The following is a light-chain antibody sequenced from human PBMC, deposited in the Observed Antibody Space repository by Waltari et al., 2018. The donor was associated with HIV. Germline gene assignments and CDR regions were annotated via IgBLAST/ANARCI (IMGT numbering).Light chain of an antibody. V-gene: IGLV2-11*01. Sequence: QSALTQPRSVSGSPGQSVTISCTGTSSDVGGYNYVSWYQQHPGKAPKLMIYDVSKRPSGVPDGFSGSKSGNTASLTSSGLQAEDEADYYCCSYAGSYTYVVFGGGTKLTVL. CDR3: CSYAGSYTYVV. J-gene: IGLJ2*01. CDR2: DVS. CDR1: SSDVGGYNY.